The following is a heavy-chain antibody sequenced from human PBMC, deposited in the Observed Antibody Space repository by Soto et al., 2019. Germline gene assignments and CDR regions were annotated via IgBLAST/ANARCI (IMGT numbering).Heavy chain of an antibody. CDR3: AKAGGSYYDSSGYFDY. J-gene: IGHJ4*02. V-gene: IGHV3-9*01. CDR2: ISWNSGSI. D-gene: IGHD3-22*01. Sequence: GGSLRLSCAASGFTFDDYAMHWVRQAPGKGLEWVSGISWNSGSIGYADSVKGRFTISRDNAKNSLYLQMNSLRAEDSALYYCAKAGGSYYDSSGYFDYWGQGTLVTVSS. CDR1: GFTFDDYA.